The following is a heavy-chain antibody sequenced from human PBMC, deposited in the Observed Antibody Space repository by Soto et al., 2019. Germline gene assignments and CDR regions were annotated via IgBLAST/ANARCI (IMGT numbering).Heavy chain of an antibody. Sequence: QVQLVQSGAEVKKPGSSVKVSCKASGGTFSSYTISWVRQAPGQGLEWMGRIIPILGIANYAQKFQGRVTITADKSTSTAYLELSSLSSEDTAVYYCARGALWFGESLFDYWGQGTLVTVSS. CDR2: IIPILGIA. CDR3: ARGALWFGESLFDY. J-gene: IGHJ4*02. V-gene: IGHV1-69*02. CDR1: GGTFSSYT. D-gene: IGHD3-10*01.